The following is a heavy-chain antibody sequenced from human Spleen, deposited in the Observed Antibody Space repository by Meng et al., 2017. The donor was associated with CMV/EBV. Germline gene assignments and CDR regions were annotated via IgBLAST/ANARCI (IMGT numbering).Heavy chain of an antibody. CDR3: ANAHVNYYYYGMDV. D-gene: IGHD3-16*01. J-gene: IGHJ6*02. CDR1: GGSVSSGRYY. CDR2: IYYSGST. V-gene: IGHV4-61*01. Sequence: SETLSLTCTVSGGSVSSGRYYWSWIRQPPGKGLEWIGYIYYSGSTNYNPSLKSRVTISVDTSKNQFSLKLSSVTAADTAVYYCANAHVNYYYYGMDVWGQGTTVTVSS.